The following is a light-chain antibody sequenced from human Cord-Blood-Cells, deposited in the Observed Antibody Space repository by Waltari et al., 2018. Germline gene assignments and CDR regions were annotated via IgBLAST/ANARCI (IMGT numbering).Light chain of an antibody. J-gene: IGLJ3*02. Sequence: QYSLTQPASVSGSPEPSITISCTGTSSDVGSYNLVSWYQQHPGKAPKPMIYEGSKRPSGVSNRFSGSKSGNTASLTICGLQAEDEADYYCCSYAGSSTWVFGGGNKLTVL. V-gene: IGLV2-23*01. CDR3: CSYAGSSTWV. CDR2: EGS. CDR1: SSDVGSYNL.